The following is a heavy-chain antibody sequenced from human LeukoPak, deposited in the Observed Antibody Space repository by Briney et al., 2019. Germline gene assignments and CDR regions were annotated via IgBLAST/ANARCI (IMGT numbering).Heavy chain of an antibody. V-gene: IGHV3-13*01. J-gene: IGHJ6*04. Sequence: GGSLRLSCAASGFTFSSYDMHWVRQATGKGLEWVSAIGTAGDAYYSASVKGRFTISRENAKNSSYLQMNSLRAGDMAVYYCARGGMDVWGKGTTVTVSS. CDR3: ARGGMDV. CDR1: GFTFSSYD. CDR2: IGTAGDA.